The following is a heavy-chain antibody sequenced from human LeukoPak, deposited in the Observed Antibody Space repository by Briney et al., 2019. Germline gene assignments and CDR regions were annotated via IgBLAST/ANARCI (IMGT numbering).Heavy chain of an antibody. CDR1: GGSIRIYY. J-gene: IGHJ4*02. D-gene: IGHD4-11*01. Sequence: SETLSLTCTVSGGSIRIYYWSWIRQPPGKGLEWIGYIFYSGTTNYNPSLKSRITLSVDTSENQFYLRLTSVTAADTAMYYCARVDSNYVFDYWGQGTLVTVSS. CDR2: IFYSGTT. CDR3: ARVDSNYVFDY. V-gene: IGHV4-59*01.